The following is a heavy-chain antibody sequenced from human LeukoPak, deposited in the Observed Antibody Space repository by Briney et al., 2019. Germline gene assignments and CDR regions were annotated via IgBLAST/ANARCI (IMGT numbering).Heavy chain of an antibody. CDR2: INPNSGGT. J-gene: IGHJ4*02. V-gene: IGHV1-2*02. CDR3: ARDKLELRRRGIDY. Sequence: ASVKVSCKASGYTFTSYDINWVRQATGQGLEWMGWINPNSGGTNYAQKFQGRVTMTRDTSISTAYMELSRLRSDDTAVYYCARDKLELRRRGIDYWGQGTLVTVSS. D-gene: IGHD1-7*01. CDR1: GYTFTSYD.